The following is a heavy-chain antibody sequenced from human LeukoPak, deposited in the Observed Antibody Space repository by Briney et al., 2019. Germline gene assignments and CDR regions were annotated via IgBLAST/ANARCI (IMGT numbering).Heavy chain of an antibody. CDR3: ARTKLGMGVDY. CDR2: IYHSGST. V-gene: IGHV4-38-2*02. D-gene: IGHD7-27*01. J-gene: IGHJ4*02. CDR1: GYSISSGYY. Sequence: SETLSLTCTVSGYSISSGYYWGWIRQPPGEGLEWIGSIYHSGSTYYNPSLKSRVTISVDTSKNQFSLKLSSVTAADTAVYYCARTKLGMGVDYWGQGTLVTVSS.